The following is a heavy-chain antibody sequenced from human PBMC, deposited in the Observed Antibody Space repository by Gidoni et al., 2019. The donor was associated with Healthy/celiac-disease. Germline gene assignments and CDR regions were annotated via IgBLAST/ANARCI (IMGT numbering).Heavy chain of an antibody. D-gene: IGHD5-18*01. CDR3: ARGGYSYGLDWYFDL. J-gene: IGHJ2*01. Sequence: QVQLVQSGAEVKKPWSSVKVSCKASGGTFSSYAISWVRQAPGQGLEWMGGIIPIFGTANYAQKFQGRVTITADESTSTAYMELSSLRSEDTAVYYCARGGYSYGLDWYFDLWGRGTLVTVSS. CDR2: IIPIFGTA. V-gene: IGHV1-69*01. CDR1: GGTFSSYA.